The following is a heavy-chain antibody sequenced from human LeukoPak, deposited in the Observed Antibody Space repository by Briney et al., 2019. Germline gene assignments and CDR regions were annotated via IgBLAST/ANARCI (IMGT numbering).Heavy chain of an antibody. Sequence: GGSLRLSCAASGFTFSSYEMNWVRQAPGKGLEWVSYISSSGSTIYYADSVKGRFTISRDNAKNSLYLQMNSLRAEDTAVYYCARLGRRSLADAFDIWGQGTMVTVSS. V-gene: IGHV3-48*03. CDR2: ISSSGSTI. D-gene: IGHD2-15*01. CDR3: ARLGRRSLADAFDI. CDR1: GFTFSSYE. J-gene: IGHJ3*02.